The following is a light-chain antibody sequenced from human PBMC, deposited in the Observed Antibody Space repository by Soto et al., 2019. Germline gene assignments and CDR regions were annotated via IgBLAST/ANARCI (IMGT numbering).Light chain of an antibody. J-gene: IGKJ3*01. Sequence: GGRVTITCRATQGISSWLAWYQQKPGKAPKLLIYAASSLQSGVPSRFSGSGSGTDLTLTINNLQPEDFATYYCQQANSFPRTFGPGTKVDIK. CDR2: AAS. CDR1: QGISSW. CDR3: QQANSFPRT. V-gene: IGKV1-12*01.